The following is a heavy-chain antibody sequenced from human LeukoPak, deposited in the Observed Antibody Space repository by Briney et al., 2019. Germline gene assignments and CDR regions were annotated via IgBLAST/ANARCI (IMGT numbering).Heavy chain of an antibody. J-gene: IGHJ4*02. D-gene: IGHD2-2*01. V-gene: IGHV4-59*01. Sequence: SETLSLTCTVSGGSISSYYWSWIRQPPGKGLEWIGYIYYSGSTNYNPSLKSRVTISVDTSKNQFSLKLSSVTAADTAVYYCARDGSTSHYQHYFDYWGQGTLVTVSS. CDR2: IYYSGST. CDR1: GGSISSYY. CDR3: ARDGSTSHYQHYFDY.